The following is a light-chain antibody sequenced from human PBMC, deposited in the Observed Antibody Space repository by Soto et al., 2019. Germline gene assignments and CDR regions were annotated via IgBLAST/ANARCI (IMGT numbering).Light chain of an antibody. J-gene: IGKJ2*01. V-gene: IGKV3-15*01. CDR3: QQYNNWPPDYT. CDR1: QSINSN. CDR2: DAS. Sequence: ETVMTQSPATLSVSPGERVTLFCRASQSINSNLAWYQQRPGQAPRVLIYDASTRATAVPARFSGSESGTEFTLTISSLQSEDFAVYYCQQYNNWPPDYTFGQGTKLEIK.